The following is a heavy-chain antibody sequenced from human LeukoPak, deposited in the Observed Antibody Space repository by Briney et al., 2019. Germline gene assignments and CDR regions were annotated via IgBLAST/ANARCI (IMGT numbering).Heavy chain of an antibody. V-gene: IGHV4-4*07. D-gene: IGHD3-3*01. Sequence: SETLSLTCTVSGGSISSYYWSWIQQPAGKGLEWIGRIYTSGSTNYNPSLKSRVTMSVDTSKNQFSLKLSSVTAADTAVYYCATTIFGVVQVDYWGQGTLVTVSS. CDR2: IYTSGST. CDR1: GGSISSYY. J-gene: IGHJ4*02. CDR3: ATTIFGVVQVDY.